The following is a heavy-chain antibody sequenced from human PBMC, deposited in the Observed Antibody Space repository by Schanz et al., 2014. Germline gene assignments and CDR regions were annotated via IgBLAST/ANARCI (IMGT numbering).Heavy chain of an antibody. CDR1: GGTFSSYT. V-gene: IGHV1-69*02. D-gene: IGHD2-2*02. CDR3: AGTYCSSTSCDTGYYYMDV. CDR2: IIPILGIA. J-gene: IGHJ6*03. Sequence: QVQLVQSGADVKKPGSSVRVSCKASGGTFSSYTISWVRQAPGQGLEWMGRIIPILGIANYAQNFQGRVTITADKSTSTAYIELTSLRSEDTAVYYCAGTYCSSTSCDTGYYYMDVWGKGTTVTVSS.